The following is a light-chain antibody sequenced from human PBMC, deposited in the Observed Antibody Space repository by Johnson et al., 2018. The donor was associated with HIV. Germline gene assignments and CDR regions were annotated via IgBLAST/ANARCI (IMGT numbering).Light chain of an antibody. CDR3: GTWDGSLSVYV. CDR2: DNN. J-gene: IGLJ1*01. Sequence: QSVLTQPPSVSAAPGQKVTISCSGSSSNIGNNYVSWYQQLPGTAPKLLIYDNNKRPSGIPARFSGSKSATSATLDITGLQTGDEADYYCGTWDGSLSVYVFVAGTEVTVL. CDR1: SSNIGNNY. V-gene: IGLV1-51*01.